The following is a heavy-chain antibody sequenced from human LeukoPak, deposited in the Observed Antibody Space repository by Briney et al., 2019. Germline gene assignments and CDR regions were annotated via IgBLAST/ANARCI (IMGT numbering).Heavy chain of an antibody. CDR3: AKDPRLGELLPDWFDP. D-gene: IGHD1-26*01. CDR2: IKQDGSEK. CDR1: GFTVTSYL. V-gene: IGHV3-7*01. Sequence: PGGSLRLSCAASGFTVTSYLMSWVCQAPGKGLEWVANIKQDGSEKNYVDSVKGRFTISRDDAKNSLYLQMNSLRDEDTAVYYCAKDPRLGELLPDWFDPWGQGTLVTVSS. J-gene: IGHJ5*02.